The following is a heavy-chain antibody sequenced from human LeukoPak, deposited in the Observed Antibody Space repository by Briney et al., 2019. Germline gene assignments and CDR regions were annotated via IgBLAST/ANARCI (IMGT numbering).Heavy chain of an antibody. D-gene: IGHD1-26*01. V-gene: IGHV1-3*01. CDR3: ARVYSGSYGAFDI. Sequence: ASVKVSCKASGYTFTSYAMHWVRQAPGQRLEWMGWINAGNGNTKYSQKFQGRVTITRDTSASTAYMELSSLRSEDTAVYYCARVYSGSYGAFDIWGQGTMVTVSS. CDR1: GYTFTSYA. CDR2: INAGNGNT. J-gene: IGHJ3*02.